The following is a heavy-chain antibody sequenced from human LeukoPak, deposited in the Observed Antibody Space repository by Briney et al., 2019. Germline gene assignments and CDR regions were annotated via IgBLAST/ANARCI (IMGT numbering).Heavy chain of an antibody. Sequence: SQTLSLTCTVSGGSISSGGYYWSWIRQHPGKGLEWIGYIYYSGSTYYNPSLKSRVTISVDTSKNQFSLKPSSVTAADTAVYYCARTIEPGGQRYFDYWGQGTLVTVSS. V-gene: IGHV4-31*03. CDR2: IYYSGST. J-gene: IGHJ4*02. D-gene: IGHD3-16*01. CDR1: GGSISSGGYY. CDR3: ARTIEPGGQRYFDY.